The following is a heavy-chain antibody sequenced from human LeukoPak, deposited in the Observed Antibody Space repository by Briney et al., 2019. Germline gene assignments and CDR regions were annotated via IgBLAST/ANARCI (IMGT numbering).Heavy chain of an antibody. V-gene: IGHV4-34*01. Sequence: PSETLSLTCAVYGGSFSGYYWSWIRQPPGKGLEWIGEINHSGSTNYNPSLKSRVTISVDTSKNQFSLKLSSVTAADTAVYYCARDFRGGYDFWSGYYTPYYFDYWGQGTLVTVSP. CDR3: ARDFRGGYDFWSGYYTPYYFDY. CDR2: INHSGST. J-gene: IGHJ4*02. D-gene: IGHD3-3*01. CDR1: GGSFSGYY.